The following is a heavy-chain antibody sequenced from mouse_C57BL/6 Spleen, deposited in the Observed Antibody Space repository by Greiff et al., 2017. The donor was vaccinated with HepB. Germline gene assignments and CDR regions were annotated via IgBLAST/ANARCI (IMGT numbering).Heavy chain of an antibody. CDR3: AKDYGSSHYYAMDY. CDR1: GFSLTSYG. Sequence: VKLQESGPGLVQPSQSLSITCTVSGFSLTSYGVHWVRQSPGKGLEWLGVIWRGGSTDYNAAFMSRLSITKDNSKSQVFFKMNSLQADDTAIYYYAKDYGSSHYYAMDYWGQGTSVTVSS. CDR2: IWRGGST. J-gene: IGHJ4*01. V-gene: IGHV2-5*01. D-gene: IGHD1-1*01.